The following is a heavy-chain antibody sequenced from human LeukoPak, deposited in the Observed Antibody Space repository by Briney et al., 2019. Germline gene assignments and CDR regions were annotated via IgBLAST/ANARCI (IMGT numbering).Heavy chain of an antibody. CDR2: ISGSGGST. Sequence: GGSLRLSCAASGFTFSSYAMSWVRQAPGKGLEWVSAISGSGGSTYYADSVKGRFTISRDNAKNSLYLQMNSLRAEDTAVYYCARDGYNQYYFDYWGQGTLVTVSS. CDR3: ARDGYNQYYFDY. V-gene: IGHV3-23*01. CDR1: GFTFSSYA. D-gene: IGHD5-24*01. J-gene: IGHJ4*02.